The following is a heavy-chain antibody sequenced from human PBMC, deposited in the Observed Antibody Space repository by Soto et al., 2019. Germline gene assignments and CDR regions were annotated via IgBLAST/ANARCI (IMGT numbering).Heavy chain of an antibody. CDR1: GFTFSDYY. J-gene: IGHJ6*03. CDR3: ARVGDCSSTSCYAENYYYYYYMDV. Sequence: GGSLRLSCAASGFTFSDYYMSWIRQAPGKGLEWVSYISSSGSTIYYADSVKGRFTISRDNAKNSLYLQMNSLRAEDTAVYYCARVGDCSSTSCYAENYYYYYYMDVWGKGTTVTVSS. CDR2: ISSSGSTI. V-gene: IGHV3-11*01. D-gene: IGHD2-2*01.